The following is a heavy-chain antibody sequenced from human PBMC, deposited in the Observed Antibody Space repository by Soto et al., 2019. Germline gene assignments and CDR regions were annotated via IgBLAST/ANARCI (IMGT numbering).Heavy chain of an antibody. J-gene: IGHJ6*02. CDR1: GYSFTIYW. CDR3: XRHSSSWYLYYYYGMDV. V-gene: IGHV5-10-1*01. CDR2: IDPSDSYT. D-gene: IGHD6-13*01. Sequence: PGESLKISCKGSGYSFTIYWISWVRQMPGKGLEWMGRIDPSDSYTNYSPSFQGHVTISADKSISTAYLQWSSLKASDTAMYYCXRHSSSWYLYYYYGMDVWGQGTTVTVSS.